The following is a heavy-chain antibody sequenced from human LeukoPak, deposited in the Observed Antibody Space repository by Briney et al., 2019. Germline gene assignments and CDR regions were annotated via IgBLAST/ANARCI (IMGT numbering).Heavy chain of an antibody. CDR2: INPSGGST. J-gene: IGHJ4*02. D-gene: IGHD3-16*01. V-gene: IGHV1-46*01. CDR3: ARDDDGGYGFDY. CDR1: GYTFTRYY. Sequence: GASVKVSCKASGYTFTRYYMHWVRQAPGQGLEWMGLINPSGGSTKYAQKFHGRVTMTGDTSTNTVYMELSSLRSEDTALYYCARDDDGGYGFDYWGQGTLVTVSS.